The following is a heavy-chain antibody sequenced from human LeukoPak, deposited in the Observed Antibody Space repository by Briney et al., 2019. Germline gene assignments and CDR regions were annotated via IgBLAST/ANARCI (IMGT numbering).Heavy chain of an antibody. CDR1: GGSISSGSYY. Sequence: SETLSLTCTVSGGSISSGSYYWSWIRQPAGKGLGWIGRIYTSGSTNYNPSPKSRVTISVDTSKNQFSLKLSSVTAADTAVYYCARAKRNGFDIWGQGTMVTVSS. V-gene: IGHV4-61*02. CDR3: ARAKRNGFDI. CDR2: IYTSGST. J-gene: IGHJ3*02.